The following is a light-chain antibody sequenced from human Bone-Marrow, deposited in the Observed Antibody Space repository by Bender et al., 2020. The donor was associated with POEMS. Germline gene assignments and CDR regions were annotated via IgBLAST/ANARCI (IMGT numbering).Light chain of an antibody. CDR3: CSYAGSSTPVV. CDR1: SSDVGGYKF. V-gene: IGLV2-23*02. Sequence: QSALTQPPSASGSPGQSVTISCTGTSSDVGGYKFVSWYQQHPGKAPKLLIYEVSLRPSGISNRFSGSTSGNTASLTISGLQAEDEADYYCCSYAGSSTPVVFGGGTKLTVL. J-gene: IGLJ2*01. CDR2: EVS.